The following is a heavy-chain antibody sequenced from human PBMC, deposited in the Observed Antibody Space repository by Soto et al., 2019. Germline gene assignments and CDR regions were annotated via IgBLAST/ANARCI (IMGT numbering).Heavy chain of an antibody. Sequence: QVQLVESGGGVVQPGRSLRLSCAASGFTFSSYGMHWVRQAPGKGLEWVAVISYDGSNKYYADSVKGRFTISRDNSKNTLYLQMNSLRAEDTAVYYCAKDPVAPATTRYTDCSGGSCYDYWGQGTLVTVSS. V-gene: IGHV3-30*18. D-gene: IGHD2-15*01. CDR1: GFTFSSYG. CDR3: AKDPVAPATTRYTDCSGGSCYDY. J-gene: IGHJ4*02. CDR2: ISYDGSNK.